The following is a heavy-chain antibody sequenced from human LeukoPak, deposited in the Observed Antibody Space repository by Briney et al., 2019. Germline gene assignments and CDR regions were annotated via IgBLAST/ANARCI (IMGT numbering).Heavy chain of an antibody. CDR3: ARAGTTVILDY. CDR2: IWYDGSNK. D-gene: IGHD4-17*01. J-gene: IGHJ4*02. CDR1: GFTFSSYG. Sequence: GGSLRLSCAASGFTFSSYGMHWVRQAPGKGLECVAVIWYDGSNKYYADSVKGRFTISRDNSKNTLYLQMNSLRAEDTAVYYCARAGTTVILDYWGQRTLVTVSS. V-gene: IGHV3-33*01.